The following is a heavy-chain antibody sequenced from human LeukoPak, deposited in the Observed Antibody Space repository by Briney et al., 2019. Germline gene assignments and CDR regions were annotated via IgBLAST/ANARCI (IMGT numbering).Heavy chain of an antibody. CDR2: IIPILDIA. Sequence: ASVKVSCKVSGYTLTELSMHWVRQAPGKGLEWMGRIIPILDIANYAQKFQGRVTITADKFTSIAYMELSSLRSDDTAVYYCARGRGEPTSTRMDVWGQGTTVTVSS. V-gene: IGHV1-69*04. CDR1: GYTLTELS. D-gene: IGHD2-21*01. J-gene: IGHJ6*02. CDR3: ARGRGEPTSTRMDV.